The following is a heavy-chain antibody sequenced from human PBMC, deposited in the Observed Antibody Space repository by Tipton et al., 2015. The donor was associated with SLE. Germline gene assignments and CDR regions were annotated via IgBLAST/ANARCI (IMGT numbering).Heavy chain of an antibody. CDR1: GFTFRSHY. CDR3: ARDLLRGGYYYYMDV. D-gene: IGHD1-26*01. J-gene: IGHJ6*03. CDR2: FSTYNGNT. V-gene: IGHV1-18*04. Sequence: QLVQSGAEVKRPGASVKVSCKASGFTFRSHYMHWVRQAPGQGLEWMGWFSTYNGNTNYAQKLQGRVTMTSDTSTSTAYMELRSLRSDDTAVYYCARDLLRGGYYYYMDVWGKGTTVTVSS.